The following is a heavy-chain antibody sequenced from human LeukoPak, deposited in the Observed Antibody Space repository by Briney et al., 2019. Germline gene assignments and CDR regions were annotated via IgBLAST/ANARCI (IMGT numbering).Heavy chain of an antibody. CDR3: ARGRETYYYDSSGYVYYFDY. CDR1: GGSISSSNW. CDR2: IYHSGST. Sequence: SETLSLTCAVSGGSISSSNWWSWVRQPPGKGLEWIGEIYHSGSTNYNPSLKSRVTISVDKSKNQFSLKLSSVTAADTAVYYCARGRETYYYDSSGYVYYFDYWGQGTLVTVSS. V-gene: IGHV4-4*02. J-gene: IGHJ4*02. D-gene: IGHD3-22*01.